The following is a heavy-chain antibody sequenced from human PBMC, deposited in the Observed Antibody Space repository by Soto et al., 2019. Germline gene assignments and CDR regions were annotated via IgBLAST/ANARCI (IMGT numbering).Heavy chain of an antibody. V-gene: IGHV3-73*01. CDR3: TSCYYDSSGSLLFDY. CDR1: GFTFSDSA. J-gene: IGHJ4*02. D-gene: IGHD3-22*01. CDR2: IRSKANSYAT. Sequence: GGSLRLSCAASGFTFSDSAMHWVRQASGKGLEWVGRIRSKANSYATAYAASVKGRFTISRDDSKNTAYLQMNSLKTEDTAVYYCTSCYYDSSGSLLFDYWGQGTLVTVSS.